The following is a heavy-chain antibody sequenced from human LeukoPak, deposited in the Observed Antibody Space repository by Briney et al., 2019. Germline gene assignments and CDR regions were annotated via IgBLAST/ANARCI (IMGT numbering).Heavy chain of an antibody. CDR3: AKVRAPSGWFNSDY. D-gene: IGHD6-19*01. CDR1: GFTFSNYV. J-gene: IGHJ4*02. CDR2: ISGSGEST. V-gene: IGHV3-23*01. Sequence: GGSLRLSCAASGFTFSNYVMNWVRQAPGKGLEWVSGISGSGESTYYADSVKGRFTISRDNSKNTLFLQMNSLRAEDTAAYYCAKVRAPSGWFNSDYWGQGTLVTVSS.